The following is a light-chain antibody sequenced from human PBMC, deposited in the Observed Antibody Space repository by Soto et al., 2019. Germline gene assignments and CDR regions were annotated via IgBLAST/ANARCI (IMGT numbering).Light chain of an antibody. CDR1: SSNIGHNS. Sequence: QAVVTQPPSASGTPGQRVTISCSGSSSNIGHNSVNWYQQLPGTAPKLLIYSNSHRPSGVPDRFSGSKSGTSASLAISGLQSEDEADYYCGAWDDSLTGSGVFGGGTKVTVL. J-gene: IGLJ3*02. CDR2: SNS. CDR3: GAWDDSLTGSGV. V-gene: IGLV1-44*01.